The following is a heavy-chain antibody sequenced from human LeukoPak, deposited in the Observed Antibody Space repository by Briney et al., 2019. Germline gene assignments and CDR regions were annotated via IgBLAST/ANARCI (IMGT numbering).Heavy chain of an antibody. CDR1: GFTFSSYS. J-gene: IGHJ4*02. CDR2: ISSSSSAI. CDR3: ARSVTTKY. D-gene: IGHD4-17*01. Sequence: TGGSLRLSCAASGFTFSSYSMNWVRQAPGKGLEWVSYISSSSSAIYYADSVKGRFTISRDNAKNSLYLQMNSLRAEDTAVYYCARSVTTKYWGQGTLVTVSS. V-gene: IGHV3-48*01.